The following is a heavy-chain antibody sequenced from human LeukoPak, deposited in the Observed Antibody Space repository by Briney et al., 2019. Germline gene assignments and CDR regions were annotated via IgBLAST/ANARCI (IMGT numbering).Heavy chain of an antibody. D-gene: IGHD1-26*01. V-gene: IGHV1-69*05. CDR3: ARNEVGGSYYFDY. CDR1: GGTFSRYG. Sequence: ASVKVSCKASGGTFSRYGISWVRQAPGQGLEWMGGIIPIFGTANYAQKFQGRVTITTDESTSTAYMELSSLRSEDTAVYYCARNEVGGSYYFDYWGQGTLVTVSS. J-gene: IGHJ4*02. CDR2: IIPIFGTA.